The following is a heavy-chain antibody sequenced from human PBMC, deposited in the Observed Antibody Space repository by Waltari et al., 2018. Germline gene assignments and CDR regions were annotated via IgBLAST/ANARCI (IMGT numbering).Heavy chain of an antibody. J-gene: IGHJ6*02. CDR3: ARRATTALVRGGGYGMDV. V-gene: IGHV1-3*01. Sequence: QVQLVQSGAEVKKPGASVKVSCKASGYTFTSYAMHWVRQAPGQRLEWMGWINAGNGNTKYSQKFQGIVTITRDTAASTAYMELSSLRSEDTAVYYCARRATTALVRGGGYGMDVGGQGTTVTVSS. CDR1: GYTFTSYA. D-gene: IGHD3-10*01. CDR2: INAGNGNT.